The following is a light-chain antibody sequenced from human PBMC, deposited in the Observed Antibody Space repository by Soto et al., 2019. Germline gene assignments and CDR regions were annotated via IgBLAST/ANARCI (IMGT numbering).Light chain of an antibody. Sequence: QSVLTQSPSASGSPGQSVTISCTGTSSDIGGYNSVSWYQQHPGKAPKIMIYDVTKRTSGVHDRFSHSKSGNPASLTVSALQAEDEADYYCCSYTRDWNAYVFGNGITLIVL. J-gene: IGLJ1*01. CDR2: DVT. CDR3: CSYTRDWNAYV. V-gene: IGLV2-8*01. CDR1: SSDIGGYNS.